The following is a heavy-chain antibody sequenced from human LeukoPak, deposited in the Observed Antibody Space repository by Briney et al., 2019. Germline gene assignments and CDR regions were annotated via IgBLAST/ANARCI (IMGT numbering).Heavy chain of an antibody. J-gene: IGHJ5*02. CDR2: INHSGST. V-gene: IGHV4-34*01. CDR3: ARETNWFDP. Sequence: SETLSLTCAVYGGSFSGYYWSWIRQPPGKGLEWIGEINHSGSTNYNPSLKSRVTVSVDTSKNQFSLKLSSVTAADTAVYYCARETNWFDPWGQGTLVTVSS. CDR1: GGSFSGYY.